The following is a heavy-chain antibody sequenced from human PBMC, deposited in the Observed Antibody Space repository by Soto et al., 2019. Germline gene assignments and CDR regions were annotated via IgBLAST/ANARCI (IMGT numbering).Heavy chain of an antibody. Sequence: SETLSLTCTVSGGSISSSSYYWGWIRQPPGKGLEWIGSIYYSGSTYYNPSLKSRVTISVDTSKNQFSLKLSSVTAADTAVYYCARQSSGWKYNWFDPWGQGTLVTVSS. D-gene: IGHD6-19*01. CDR2: IYYSGST. J-gene: IGHJ5*02. CDR3: ARQSSGWKYNWFDP. V-gene: IGHV4-39*01. CDR1: GGSISSSSYY.